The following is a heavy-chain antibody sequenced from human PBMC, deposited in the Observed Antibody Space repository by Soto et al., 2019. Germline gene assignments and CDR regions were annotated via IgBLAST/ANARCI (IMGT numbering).Heavy chain of an antibody. J-gene: IGHJ6*02. CDR3: ARADVQQQGLPAHDGMDV. CDR1: GGTFSSYT. D-gene: IGHD6-19*01. V-gene: IGHV1-69*02. Sequence: QVQLVQSGAEVKKPGSSVKVSCKASGGTFSSYTISWVRQAPRQGLEWMGRIIPMLGIANYAQKFQGRVTITADKFTSTAYMELSSLRSEDTAVYYCARADVQQQGLPAHDGMDVWGRGATGTVSS. CDR2: IIPMLGIA.